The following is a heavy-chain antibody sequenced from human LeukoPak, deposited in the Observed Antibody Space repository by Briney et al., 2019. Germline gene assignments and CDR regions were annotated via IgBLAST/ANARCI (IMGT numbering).Heavy chain of an antibody. CDR1: GYTFTSYY. D-gene: IGHD3-22*01. V-gene: IGHV1-46*01. Sequence: GASVTVSCTASGYTFTSYYMHWVRQAPGQGLEWMGIINPSGGSTSYAQKFQGRVTMTRDTSTSTVYMELSSLRSEDTAVYYCAREPAAGGTMIVVAPDYWGQGTLVTVSS. J-gene: IGHJ4*02. CDR2: INPSGGST. CDR3: AREPAAGGTMIVVAPDY.